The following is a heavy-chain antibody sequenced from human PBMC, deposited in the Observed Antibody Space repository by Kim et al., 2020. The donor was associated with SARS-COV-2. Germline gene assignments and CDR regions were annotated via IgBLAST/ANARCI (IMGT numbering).Heavy chain of an antibody. D-gene: IGHD3-22*01. CDR2: ISYDGSNK. V-gene: IGHV3-30*18. CDR1: GFTFSSYG. Sequence: GGSLRLSCAASGFTFSSYGMHWVRQAPGKGLEWVAVISYDGSNKYYADSVKGRFTISRDNSKNTLYLQMNSLRAEDTAVYYCAKDIGIRDYYYDSSGYYCWGQGTLVTVSS. CDR3: AKDIGIRDYYYDSSGYYC. J-gene: IGHJ4*02.